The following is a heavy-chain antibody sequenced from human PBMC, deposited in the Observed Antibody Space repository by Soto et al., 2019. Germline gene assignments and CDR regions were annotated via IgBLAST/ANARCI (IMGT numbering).Heavy chain of an antibody. V-gene: IGHV4-39*01. CDR3: ARHMGIAARRTYYYYAMDV. Sequence: SETLSLTCTVSGGSISSSSYYWGWIRQPPGKGLEWIGSIYYSGSTYYNPSLKSRVTISVDTSKNQFSLKLSSVTAADTAVYYCARHMGIAARRTYYYYAMDVWGQGTTVTVSS. CDR2: IYYSGST. J-gene: IGHJ6*02. D-gene: IGHD6-6*01. CDR1: GGSISSSSYY.